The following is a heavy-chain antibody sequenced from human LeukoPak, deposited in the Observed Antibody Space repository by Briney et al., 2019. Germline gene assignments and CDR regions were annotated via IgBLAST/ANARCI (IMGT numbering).Heavy chain of an antibody. CDR1: GFPFSSYA. Sequence: PGGSLRLSCAASGFPFSSYAMSWLRQAPGEGLEWLSAISPTTGTTYYADSVKGRFTISRDSSKNTLYLQMNSLRAEDTAVYYCAKVVAARVQEIYFDYWGQGTLVTVSA. V-gene: IGHV3-23*01. D-gene: IGHD6-6*01. J-gene: IGHJ4*02. CDR3: AKVVAARVQEIYFDY. CDR2: ISPTTGTT.